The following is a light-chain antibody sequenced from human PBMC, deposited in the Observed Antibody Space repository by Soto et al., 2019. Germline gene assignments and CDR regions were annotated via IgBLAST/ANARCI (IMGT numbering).Light chain of an antibody. V-gene: IGLV2-23*03. CDR2: EGS. Sequence: QSVLTQPASVSGSPGQSITISCTGTSGDVGSFNLVSWYQQHPGKAPKLIIYEGSKRPSGVSNRFSGSKSGNTASLTISGLQAEDEADYYCCSYAGSNTFDVLGTGTKVTVL. J-gene: IGLJ1*01. CDR3: CSYAGSNTFDV. CDR1: SGDVGSFNL.